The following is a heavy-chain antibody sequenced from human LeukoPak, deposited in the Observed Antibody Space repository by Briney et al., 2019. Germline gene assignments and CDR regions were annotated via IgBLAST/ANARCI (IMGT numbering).Heavy chain of an antibody. J-gene: IGHJ4*02. Sequence: SETLSLTCTVSGDSISGSTYYWGWIRQPPGKGLEWIGSIYYSGSTYYNPSLKSRVTISVDTSKNQFSLKLSSVTAADTAVYYCASVGSSGWYEAVYWGQGTLVTVSS. CDR1: GDSISGSTYY. CDR2: IYYSGST. D-gene: IGHD6-19*01. V-gene: IGHV4-39*07. CDR3: ASVGSSGWYEAVY.